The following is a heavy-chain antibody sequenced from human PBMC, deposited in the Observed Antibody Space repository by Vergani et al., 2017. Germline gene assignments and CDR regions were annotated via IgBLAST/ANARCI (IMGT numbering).Heavy chain of an antibody. CDR2: TWYDGNNK. CDR3: ARDLRLLYNRFDP. CDR1: GFTFNHYG. V-gene: IGHV3-33*01. Sequence: QVQLVESGGGVVQPWRSLRLSCAASGFTFNHYGMHWVRQAPGKGLEWVAVTWYDGNNKQYADSVKGRFTISRDNSKRTMYLRMNSLRDEDTGVYYCARDLRLLYNRFDPWGQGTMVTVSS. J-gene: IGHJ5*02. D-gene: IGHD1-14*01.